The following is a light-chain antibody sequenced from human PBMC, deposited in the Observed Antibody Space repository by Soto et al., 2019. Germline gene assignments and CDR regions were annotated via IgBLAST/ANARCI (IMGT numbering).Light chain of an antibody. CDR3: QQYNNWPRK. CDR2: GAS. CDR1: QSVSSN. Sequence: EIVMTQSPATLSVSPGERATLSCRASQSVSSNLAWYQQKPGQAPRLLIYGASTRATGIPARFSGSGSGTEFTLTISRLQSEDFAVYYCQQYNNWPRKFRQGTNVDI. V-gene: IGKV3-15*01. J-gene: IGKJ1*01.